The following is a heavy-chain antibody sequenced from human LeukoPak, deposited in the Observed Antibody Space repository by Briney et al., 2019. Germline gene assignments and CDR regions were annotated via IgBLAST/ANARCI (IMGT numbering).Heavy chain of an antibody. J-gene: IGHJ6*03. CDR3: ARDRAAYDSSGYYPRDYYYMDV. D-gene: IGHD3-22*01. V-gene: IGHV3-48*03. CDR2: ISSSGSTI. CDR1: GFTFSSYE. Sequence: PGGSLRPSCAASGFTFSSYEMNWVRQAPGKGLEWVSYISSSGSTIYYADSVKGRFTISRDNAKNSLYLQMNSLRAEDTAVYYCARDRAAYDSSGYYPRDYYYMDVWGKGTTVTVSS.